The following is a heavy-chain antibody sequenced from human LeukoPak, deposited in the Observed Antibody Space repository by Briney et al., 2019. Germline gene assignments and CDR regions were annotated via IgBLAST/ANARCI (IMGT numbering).Heavy chain of an antibody. CDR2: IYYSGST. V-gene: IGHV4-59*01. D-gene: IGHD3-22*01. CDR1: GYSISSGYY. J-gene: IGHJ4*02. Sequence: SETLSLTCTVSGYSISSGYYWGWIRQPPGKGLEWIGYIYYSGSTNYNPSLKSRVTISVDTSKNQFSLKLSSVTAADTAVYYCARGLTYYYDSSGYYFDYWGQGTLVTVSS. CDR3: ARGLTYYYDSSGYYFDY.